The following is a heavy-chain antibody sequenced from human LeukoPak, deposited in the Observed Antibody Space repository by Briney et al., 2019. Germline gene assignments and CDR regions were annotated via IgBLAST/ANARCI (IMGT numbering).Heavy chain of an antibody. CDR2: IYYSGST. CDR1: GGSISSGGYS. V-gene: IGHV4-30-4*07. D-gene: IGHD2-2*01. J-gene: IGHJ5*02. Sequence: SETLSLTCAVSGGSISSGGYSWSWIRQPPGKGLEWIGYIYYSGSTYYNPSLKSRVTISVDTSKNQFSLKLSSVTAADTAVYYCARHAVVPAAMEVDNWFDPWGQGTLVTVSS. CDR3: ARHAVVPAAMEVDNWFDP.